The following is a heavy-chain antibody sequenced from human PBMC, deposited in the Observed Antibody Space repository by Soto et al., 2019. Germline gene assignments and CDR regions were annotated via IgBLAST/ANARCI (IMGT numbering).Heavy chain of an antibody. CDR3: ARGGWELLRVGDY. CDR1: GYTFINYG. Sequence: ASVKVSCKASGYTFINYGINWGRQAPGQGLEWMGWIGAYNGNTNYAQKLQGRVTMTTDTSTSTAYMELRSLRSDDTAVYYCARGGWELLRVGDYWGQGTLVTVSS. V-gene: IGHV1-18*01. J-gene: IGHJ4*02. CDR2: IGAYNGNT. D-gene: IGHD1-26*01.